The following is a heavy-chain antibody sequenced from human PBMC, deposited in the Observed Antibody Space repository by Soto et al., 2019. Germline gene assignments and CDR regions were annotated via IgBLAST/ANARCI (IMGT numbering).Heavy chain of an antibody. CDR2: ISWDGGTT. J-gene: IGHJ5*01. Sequence: EVQLVESGGDVVQPGGSLRLSCAASGFTFEDYTIHWVRQAPGKALEWVSLISWDGGTTYYTPSVKGRFTISRDNSKNSLYMQMNSLRPEDTALYYCAKDGSQKDDDGNWLGSWGQGTLVTVSS. CDR1: GFTFEDYT. V-gene: IGHV3-43*01. D-gene: IGHD3-16*01. CDR3: AKDGSQKDDDGNWLGS.